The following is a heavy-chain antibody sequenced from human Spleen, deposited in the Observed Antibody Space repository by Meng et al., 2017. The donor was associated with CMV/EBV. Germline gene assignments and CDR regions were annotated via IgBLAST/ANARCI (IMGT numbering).Heavy chain of an antibody. CDR3: ARAQEPGSSDWYFGP. CDR2: IYYSGTT. D-gene: IGHD1-14*01. J-gene: IGHJ2*01. V-gene: IGHV4-31*02. Sequence: SGDSISSGNYYWSWIRQHPGKGLEWIGYIYYSGTTYYNPSLKSRITISIETSKNQFSLKLSSVTAADTAVYYCARAQEPGSSDWYFGPWGRGTLVTVSS. CDR1: GDSISSGNYY.